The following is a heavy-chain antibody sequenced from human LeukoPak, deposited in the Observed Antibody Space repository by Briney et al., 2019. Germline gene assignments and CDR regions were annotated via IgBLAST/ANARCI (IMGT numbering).Heavy chain of an antibody. CDR2: ISGGSSIM. J-gene: IGHJ3*01. D-gene: IGHD3-10*01. CDR1: GFTFSSYS. CDR3: ARGPDGSGTNAFDV. V-gene: IGHV3-48*02. Sequence: PGGSLRLSCAASGFTFSSYSMNWVRQAPGKGLEWVSYISGGSSIMYYADSVKGRFTISRDNAKNSLYLQMNSLRDADKAEYYCARGPDGSGTNAFDVWGQGTMVTVSS.